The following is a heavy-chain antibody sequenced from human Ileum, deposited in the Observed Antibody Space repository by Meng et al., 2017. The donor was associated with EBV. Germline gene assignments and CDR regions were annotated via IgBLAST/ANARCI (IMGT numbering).Heavy chain of an antibody. D-gene: IGHD4-17*01. Sequence: QVQLQQWGAGRLKPSETLSLTCAVYGGSFSGYYWSWIRQPPGKGLEWIGEINHSGSTNYNPSLKSRVTISVDTSKNQFSLKLSSVTAADTAVYYCARGRGYGDYGSLYWGQGTLVTVPS. J-gene: IGHJ4*02. CDR3: ARGRGYGDYGSLY. CDR1: GGSFSGYY. V-gene: IGHV4-34*01. CDR2: INHSGST.